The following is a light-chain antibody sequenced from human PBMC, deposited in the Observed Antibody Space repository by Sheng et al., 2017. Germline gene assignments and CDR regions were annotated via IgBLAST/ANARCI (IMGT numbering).Light chain of an antibody. CDR2: DDN. Sequence: SYELTQPPSVSVAPGETARITCGGSDIGRKTVHWYQRKPGQAPILVLYDDNDRPSGIPERFSGSNSGNAATLTISRVEVGDEADYYCQVWDATTDHPGVFGGGTKLTVL. V-gene: IGLV3-21*02. CDR3: QVWDATTDHPGV. J-gene: IGLJ3*02. CDR1: DIGRKT.